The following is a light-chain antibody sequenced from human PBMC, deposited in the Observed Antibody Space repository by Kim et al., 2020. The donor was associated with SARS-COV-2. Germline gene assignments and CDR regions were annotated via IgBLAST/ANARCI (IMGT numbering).Light chain of an antibody. Sequence: SVARGQTVRITSQGDSLGCHYASWYRQKPGQAPVLVIYGKNNRPSGIPARFSGSTSGNTASLTITGAQAEDEADYYCNCRDSNHWVFGGGTQLTVL. CDR2: GKN. J-gene: IGLJ3*02. CDR3: NCRDSNHWV. CDR1: SLGCHY. V-gene: IGLV3-19*01.